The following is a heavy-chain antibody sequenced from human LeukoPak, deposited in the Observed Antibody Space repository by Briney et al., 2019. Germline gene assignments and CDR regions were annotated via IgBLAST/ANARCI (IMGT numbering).Heavy chain of an antibody. CDR2: IVAGSGNT. D-gene: IGHD3-22*01. CDR3: AALARYYDSSGYYDY. J-gene: IGHJ4*02. V-gene: IGHV1-58*01. Sequence: SVKVSCKASGFTFTSSAVQWVRQARGQRLEWIGWIVAGSGNTNYAQKFQERVTITRDMSTSTAYMELSSLRSEDTAVYYCAALARYYDSSGYYDYWGQGTLVTVSS. CDR1: GFTFTSSA.